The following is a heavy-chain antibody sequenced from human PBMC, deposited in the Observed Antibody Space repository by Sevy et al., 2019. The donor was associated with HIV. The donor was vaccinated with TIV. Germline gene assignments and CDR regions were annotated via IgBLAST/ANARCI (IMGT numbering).Heavy chain of an antibody. J-gene: IGHJ6*02. CDR3: AKDRGRGNYYYYYGMDV. CDR1: GFTFDDYA. Sequence: GGSLRLSCAASGFTFDDYAMHWVRQAPGKGLEWVSGISWNSGSIGNADSVKGRFTISGDNAKTSLYLQMTGLRAEDTALYYCAKDRGRGNYYYYYGMDVWGQGTTVTVSS. D-gene: IGHD6-13*01. V-gene: IGHV3-9*01. CDR2: ISWNSGSI.